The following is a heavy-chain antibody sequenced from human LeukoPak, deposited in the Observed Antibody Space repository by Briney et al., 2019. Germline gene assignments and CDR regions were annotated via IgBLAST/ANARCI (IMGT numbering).Heavy chain of an antibody. CDR1: GYTFTSYG. D-gene: IGHD3-22*01. CDR2: ISAYNGNT. J-gene: IGHJ4*02. V-gene: IGHV1-18*01. Sequence: ASVKVSCKASGYTFTSYGISWVRQAPGQGLEWMGWISAYNGNTNYAQKLQVRVTMTTDTSTSTAYMELRSLRSDDTAVYYCARATPEYYYDTRGNFDYWGQGTLVTVSS. CDR3: ARATPEYYYDTRGNFDY.